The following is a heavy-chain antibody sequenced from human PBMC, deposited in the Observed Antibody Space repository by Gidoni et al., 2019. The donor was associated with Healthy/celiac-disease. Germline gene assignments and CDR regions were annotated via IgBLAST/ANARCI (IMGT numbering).Heavy chain of an antibody. J-gene: IGHJ4*02. CDR2: IYYSGSN. CDR3: ARQATAASSDY. Sequence: QLQLQESGPGLVKPSETLSLTCTVSGGSISSIHYYWGWIRQPPWKGLEWIGSIYYSGSNYDNQSLKSRVTISVDTSKNQLSLKLSSVTAAETAVYYCARQATAASSDYWGQGTLVTVSS. CDR1: GGSISSIHYY. D-gene: IGHD6-13*01. V-gene: IGHV4-39*01.